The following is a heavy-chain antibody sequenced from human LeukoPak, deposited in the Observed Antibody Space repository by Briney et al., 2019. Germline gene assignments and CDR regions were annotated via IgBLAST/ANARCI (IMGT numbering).Heavy chain of an antibody. V-gene: IGHV4-39*01. D-gene: IGHD2-21*01. J-gene: IGHJ6*03. CDR2: IYHSGST. CDR3: ARHLPISIFYYSMDV. Sequence: PSETLSLTCTVSGGSISSGSDYWGWIRQPPGKGLEWIGSIYHSGSTYYNPSLKSRVTISIDTSKNQVSLKLSSVTAADTAMFYCARHLPISIFYYSMDVWGKGTTVAVS. CDR1: GGSISSGSDY.